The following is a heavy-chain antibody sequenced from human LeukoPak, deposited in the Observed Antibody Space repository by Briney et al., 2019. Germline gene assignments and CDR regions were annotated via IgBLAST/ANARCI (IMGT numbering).Heavy chain of an antibody. D-gene: IGHD2-15*01. V-gene: IGHV3-74*01. Sequence: GGSLTLSCAASGFTFSSYWMHWVRQAPGKGLVWVSRINSDGSSTNYADSVKGRFTISRDNVKNTLYLQMNSLRAEDTAVYYCARLLVRLPYYYGMDVWGQGTTVTVSS. CDR2: INSDGSST. J-gene: IGHJ6*02. CDR3: ARLLVRLPYYYGMDV. CDR1: GFTFSSYW.